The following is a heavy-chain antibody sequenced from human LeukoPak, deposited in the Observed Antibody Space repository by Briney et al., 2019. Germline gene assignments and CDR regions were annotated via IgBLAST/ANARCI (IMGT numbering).Heavy chain of an antibody. CDR1: GGSTSSYY. CDR3: ARGVAARPVRY. Sequence: SETLSLTCTVSGGSTSSYYWSWIRQPPGKGLEWIGYIYYSGSTNYNPSLKSRVTISVDTSKNQFSLKLSSVTAADTAVYYCARGVAARPVRYWGQGTLVTVSS. V-gene: IGHV4-59*12. CDR2: IYYSGST. J-gene: IGHJ4*02. D-gene: IGHD6-13*01.